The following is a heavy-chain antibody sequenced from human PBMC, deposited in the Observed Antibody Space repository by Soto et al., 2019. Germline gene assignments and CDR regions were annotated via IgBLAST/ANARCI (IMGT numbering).Heavy chain of an antibody. J-gene: IGHJ4*02. CDR1: GFTFSSYG. V-gene: IGHV3-33*01. CDR3: ARDGPPYDILTGYPPGYYFDY. CDR2: IWYDGSNK. D-gene: IGHD3-9*01. Sequence: GGSLRLSCAVSGFTFSSYGMHWVRQAPGKGLEWVAVIWYDGSNKYYADCVKGRFTISRDNSKNTLYLQMNSLRAEDTAVYYCARDGPPYDILTGYPPGYYFDYWGQGTLVTVSS.